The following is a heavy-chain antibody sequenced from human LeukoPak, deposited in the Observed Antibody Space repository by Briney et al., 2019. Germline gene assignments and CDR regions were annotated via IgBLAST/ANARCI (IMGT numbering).Heavy chain of an antibody. CDR3: TRVGYIDEGIDY. CDR2: ISSTSNYI. Sequence: GGSLRLSCAASGFTFSSYDMNWVRQAPGKGLEWVSSISSTSNYINYADSVKGRFTISRDNAKSSLYLQMNSLRAEDTAIYYCTRVGYIDEGIDYWGQGTLVTVSS. J-gene: IGHJ4*02. CDR1: GFTFSSYD. V-gene: IGHV3-21*01. D-gene: IGHD5-24*01.